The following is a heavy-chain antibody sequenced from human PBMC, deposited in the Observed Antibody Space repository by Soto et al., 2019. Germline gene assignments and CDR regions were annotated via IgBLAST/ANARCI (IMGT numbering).Heavy chain of an antibody. CDR2: INTDGSER. V-gene: IGHV3-74*01. CDR1: GFTFSSYW. CDR3: ARDGEGY. D-gene: IGHD2-15*01. Sequence: EVQLVEFGGGLVQPGGSLRLSCAASGFTFSSYWMHWVRQVPGEGLVWVSRINTDGSERNYADSVKGRFTVSRDNAKNTQYLQMNSLRVEDTAVYYCARDGEGYWGQGTLVTVSS. J-gene: IGHJ4*02.